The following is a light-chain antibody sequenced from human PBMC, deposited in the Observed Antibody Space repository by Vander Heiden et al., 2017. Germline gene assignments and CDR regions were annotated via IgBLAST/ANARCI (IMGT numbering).Light chain of an antibody. CDR3: KQAIQTPRT. Sequence: IVLTQSPLSLPLTPGEPPSLSCRSSHSLLHSNGYNYLDWYQQKPGQSPQLLIYLGSNRASGVPDRFSGSGSGTDFTLKISRVEAEDVGVYYCKQAIQTPRTFGRGTKVEIK. CDR2: LGS. V-gene: IGKV2-28*01. J-gene: IGKJ4*02. CDR1: HSLLHSNGYNY.